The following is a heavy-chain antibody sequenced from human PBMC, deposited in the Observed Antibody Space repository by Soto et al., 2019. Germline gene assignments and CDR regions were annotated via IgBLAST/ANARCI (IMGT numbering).Heavy chain of an antibody. Sequence: PSETLSLTCTVSGGSISSDDYYWTWIRQPPGKGLEWIGYIYHSGRTSYNPSLVSRITISMDTSNNQFSLKLSSVTAADTAVYYCASDRSKSPDYFEYWGQGALVTV. CDR1: GGSISSDDYY. CDR2: IYHSGRT. CDR3: ASDRSKSPDYFEY. D-gene: IGHD2-15*01. J-gene: IGHJ4*02. V-gene: IGHV4-30-4*01.